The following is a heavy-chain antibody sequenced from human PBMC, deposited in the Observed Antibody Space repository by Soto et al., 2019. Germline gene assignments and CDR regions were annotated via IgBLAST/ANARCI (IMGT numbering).Heavy chain of an antibody. D-gene: IGHD5-12*01. Sequence: QLQLQESGPGLVKPSETLSLTCTVSGGSISSSSYYWGWIRQPPGKGLEWIGSIYYSGSTYYNPSLKSRVTISVDTSKNQFSLKLSSVTAADTAVYYCASVRWLQVMVAPWGQGTRVTVSS. CDR1: GGSISSSSYY. J-gene: IGHJ5*02. CDR3: ASVRWLQVMVAP. V-gene: IGHV4-39*01. CDR2: IYYSGST.